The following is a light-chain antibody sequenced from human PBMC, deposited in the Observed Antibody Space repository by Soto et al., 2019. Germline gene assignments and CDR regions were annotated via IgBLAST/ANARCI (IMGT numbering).Light chain of an antibody. CDR2: EVN. V-gene: IGLV2-14*03. J-gene: IGLJ1*01. Sequence: QSALTQPASVSGSPGQSITISCTGTSSDVGAYNHVSWYQQHPGKVPKVMIYEVNNRPSGVSNRFSASKSGNTASLTISGLQAEDEATYYCSSYTSSSTLYVFGTGTKLTVL. CDR3: SSYTSSSTLYV. CDR1: SSDVGAYNH.